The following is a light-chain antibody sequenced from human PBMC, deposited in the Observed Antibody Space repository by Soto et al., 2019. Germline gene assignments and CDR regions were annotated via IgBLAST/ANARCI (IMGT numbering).Light chain of an antibody. CDR1: QGLVYSDGNTF. Sequence: DVVMTQSALSLSVTLGQPASISCRSSQGLVYSDGNTFLNWFHQRPGQSPRRLIYQVSNRDSGVPDRFSGSGSGTDYTLTISRVEAEDVGIYYCVQGTHWPWTFGQGTKVEIK. CDR3: VQGTHWPWT. CDR2: QVS. V-gene: IGKV2-30*01. J-gene: IGKJ1*01.